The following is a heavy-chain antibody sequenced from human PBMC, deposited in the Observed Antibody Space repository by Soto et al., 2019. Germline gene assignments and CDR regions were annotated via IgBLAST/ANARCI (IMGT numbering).Heavy chain of an antibody. V-gene: IGHV1-18*01. D-gene: IGHD3-22*01. CDR2: ISAYNGNT. Sequence: VPLNVSRKGSGYTMTEVSMGCVRQATGKGLEWMGGISAYNGNTNYAQKLQGRVTMTTDTSTSTAYMELRSLRSDDTAVYYCARDYDSSGYYPTEFDYWGQGTLVTVSS. J-gene: IGHJ4*02. CDR1: GYTMTEVS. CDR3: ARDYDSSGYYPTEFDY.